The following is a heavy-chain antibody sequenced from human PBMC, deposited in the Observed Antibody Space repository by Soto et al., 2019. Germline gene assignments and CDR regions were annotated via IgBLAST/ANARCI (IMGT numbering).Heavy chain of an antibody. J-gene: IGHJ4*02. Sequence: SETLSLTCAVSGGSFTSNNWWTWVRQPPGQGLEWIGEIYRTGSTNYNPSLKSRVTISLDKSENQFSLKVTSLTAADTAVYYCSSRDPGTSVDYWGQGTLVTVSS. V-gene: IGHV4-4*02. CDR2: IYRTGST. CDR1: GGSFTSNNW. D-gene: IGHD1-7*01. CDR3: SSRDPGTSVDY.